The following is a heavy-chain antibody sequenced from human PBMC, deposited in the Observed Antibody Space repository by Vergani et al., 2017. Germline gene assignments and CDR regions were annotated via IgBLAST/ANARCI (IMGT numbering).Heavy chain of an antibody. CDR1: GYTFTSYG. D-gene: IGHD3-3*01. Sequence: QVQLVQSGAEVKKPGASVKVSCKASGYTFTSYGISWVRQAPGQGLEWMGWISAYNGNTNYAQKLQGRVTMTTDTSTSTAYMELRSLRSDDTAVYYCASSANYDLWSGYLIDYYYGMDVWGQGTTVTVSS. CDR3: ASSANYDLWSGYLIDYYYGMDV. V-gene: IGHV1-18*01. J-gene: IGHJ6*02. CDR2: ISAYNGNT.